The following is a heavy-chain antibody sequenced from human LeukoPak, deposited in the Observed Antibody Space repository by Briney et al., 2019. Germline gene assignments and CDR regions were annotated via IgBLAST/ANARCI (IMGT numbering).Heavy chain of an antibody. CDR3: ARASTLYGDYPDY. D-gene: IGHD4-17*01. J-gene: IGHJ4*02. Sequence: PSETLSLTCTVSGYSISSGYYWGWIRQPPGKGLEWLGSIYHSGSTYYNPSLNSRVTKSVDTSKNQFSLKLSSGTAADTAVYYCARASTLYGDYPDYWGQGTLVTVSS. CDR1: GYSISSGYY. CDR2: IYHSGST. V-gene: IGHV4-38-2*02.